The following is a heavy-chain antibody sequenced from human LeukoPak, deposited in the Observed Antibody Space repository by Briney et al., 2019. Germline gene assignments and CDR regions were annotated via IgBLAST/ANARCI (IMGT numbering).Heavy chain of an antibody. Sequence: PGGSLRLSCAASGFTFSSYSMNWVRQAPGKGLEWVSSISSSSSYIYYADSVKGRFTISRDNSKNTLYLQMNSLRAEDTAVYYCAKDWWDLTLVDYWGQGTLVTVSS. J-gene: IGHJ4*02. CDR2: ISSSSSYI. D-gene: IGHD1-26*01. CDR1: GFTFSSYS. V-gene: IGHV3-21*01. CDR3: AKDWWDLTLVDY.